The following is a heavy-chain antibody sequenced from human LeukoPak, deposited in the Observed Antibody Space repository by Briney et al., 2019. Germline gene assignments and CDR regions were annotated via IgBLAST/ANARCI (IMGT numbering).Heavy chain of an antibody. D-gene: IGHD2-2*01. J-gene: IGHJ5*02. V-gene: IGHV3-74*01. CDR3: ARGQYCSSTSCRGGWFDP. CDR1: GFSFSNYW. Sequence: GGSLRLSCAASGFSFSNYWMHWVRQAPGKGLVWVSRINTDGSTTTYADSVKGRFTISRDNAKNTLYLQVNSLRAEDTALYYRARGQYCSSTSCRGGWFDPWGQGTLVTVSS. CDR2: INTDGSTT.